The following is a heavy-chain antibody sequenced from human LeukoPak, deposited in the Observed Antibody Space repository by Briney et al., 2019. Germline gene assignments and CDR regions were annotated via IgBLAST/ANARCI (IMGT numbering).Heavy chain of an antibody. V-gene: IGHV3-23*01. Sequence: GGSLRLSCAASGFTFSSYAMSWVRQAPGKGLEWVSAISGSGGSTYYADSVKGRFTISRDNSKNTLYLQMNSLRAEDTAVYYCGKADSRGYYYGGGGEYFDYWGQGTLVTVSS. D-gene: IGHD3-22*01. CDR3: GKADSRGYYYGGGGEYFDY. CDR2: ISGSGGST. J-gene: IGHJ4*02. CDR1: GFTFSSYA.